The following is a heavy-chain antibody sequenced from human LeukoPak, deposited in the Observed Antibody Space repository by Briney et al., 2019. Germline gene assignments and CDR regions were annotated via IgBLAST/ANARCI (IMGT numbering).Heavy chain of an antibody. V-gene: IGHV3-48*03. D-gene: IGHD1-1*01. CDR3: ARVYPTGYFYYMDV. CDR1: GFTFSNFE. J-gene: IGHJ6*03. Sequence: GGSLRLSCAASGFTFSNFEMNWVRQAPGKGLEWGSYISNSARTIFYADSVKGRFTISRDNAKKSLYLQMNSLRVEETAVYYCARVYPTGYFYYMDVWGIGATVTVS. CDR2: ISNSARTI.